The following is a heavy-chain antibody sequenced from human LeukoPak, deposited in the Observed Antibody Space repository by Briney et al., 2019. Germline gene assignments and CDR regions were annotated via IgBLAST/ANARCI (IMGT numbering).Heavy chain of an antibody. CDR3: AGKIENIARLDY. Sequence: LGESLRIPCKVSGYRFTTYWISWVPQIPGKGLEWMGRIDPTDSYTNHRPSFQGHVTISDERSISTAYLQWSSLKAPDTAMYSCAGKIENIARLDYWGQGTLATVSS. CDR2: IDPTDSYT. CDR1: GYRFTTYW. J-gene: IGHJ4*02. D-gene: IGHD2/OR15-2a*01. V-gene: IGHV5-10-1*01.